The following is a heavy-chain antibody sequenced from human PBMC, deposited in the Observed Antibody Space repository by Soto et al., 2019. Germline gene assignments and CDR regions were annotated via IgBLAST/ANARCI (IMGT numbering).Heavy chain of an antibody. CDR3: ARVSGPFSVRDAFHI. J-gene: IGHJ3*02. CDR1: GDSVSSNSVT. D-gene: IGHD1-1*01. CDR2: TYYRSKWDT. Sequence: SQTLSLTCAISGDSVSSNSVTWNWIRQSPSRGLEWLGRTYYRSKWDTDYAVSVKSRITINPDTSKNQFSLQLNSVTPEDTAVYYCARVSGPFSVRDAFHIWGQGTMVTVSS. V-gene: IGHV6-1*01.